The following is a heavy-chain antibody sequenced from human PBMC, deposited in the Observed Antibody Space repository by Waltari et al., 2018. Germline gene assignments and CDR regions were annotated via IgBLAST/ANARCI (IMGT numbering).Heavy chain of an antibody. Sequence: QVQLVESGGGVVQPGRSLRLSCAASEFTFRSYAMHWVRQAPGKGLEWVAVIAYDGSHKYYADSVKGRFTSSRDNPKNTVYLQMNSLRVEDTAVYYCARDRVVAGLGEILYWGQGTLVSVSS. CDR1: EFTFRSYA. CDR2: IAYDGSHK. J-gene: IGHJ4*02. CDR3: ARDRVVAGLGEILY. V-gene: IGHV3-30*01. D-gene: IGHD6-19*01.